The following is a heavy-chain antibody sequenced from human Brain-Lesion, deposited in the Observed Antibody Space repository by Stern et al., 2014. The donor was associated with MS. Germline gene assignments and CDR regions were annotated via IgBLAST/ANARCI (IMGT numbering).Heavy chain of an antibody. D-gene: IGHD2-2*01. Sequence: VHLVESGPGLVKPSQTLSLSCTVSGGSISSGGYYWSWIRQPAGKGLEWIGRIFNSGSTSYNPSPKSRVTISIDPSNKQFSLRLNSMTAADTAVYYCARGRVVPGFQYYATDVWGQGTTVIVSS. J-gene: IGHJ6*02. CDR3: ARGRVVPGFQYYATDV. V-gene: IGHV4-61*02. CDR2: IFNSGST. CDR1: GGSISSGGYY.